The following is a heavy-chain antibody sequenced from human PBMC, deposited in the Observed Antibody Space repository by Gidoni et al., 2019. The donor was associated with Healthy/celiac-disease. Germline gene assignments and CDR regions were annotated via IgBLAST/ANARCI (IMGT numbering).Heavy chain of an antibody. CDR1: GGSFSGYY. CDR3: ARGGRRAKMVGATYYFDY. D-gene: IGHD1-26*01. CDR2: INHNGST. V-gene: IGHV4-34*01. J-gene: IGHJ4*02. Sequence: QVQLQQWGAGLLKPSETLSLTCAVYGGSFSGYYWRWIRQPPGKGLEWSGEINHNGSTNYNPSLKSRVTISVDTSKNQFSLKLSSVTAADTAVYYCARGGRRAKMVGATYYFDYWGQGTLVTDSS.